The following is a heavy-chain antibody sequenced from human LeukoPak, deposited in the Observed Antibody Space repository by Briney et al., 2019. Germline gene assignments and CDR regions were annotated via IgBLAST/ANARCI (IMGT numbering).Heavy chain of an antibody. CDR1: GGSISTYY. J-gene: IGHJ2*01. V-gene: IGHV4-59*08. CDR2: VYYIGST. D-gene: IGHD6-19*01. CDR3: ARHRSSGWGVWYFDL. Sequence: PSETLSLTCTVSGGSISTYYWSWIRQPPGKGLEWMGHVYYIGSTKYNPRVHRRVPIYLDQSKHQVSLKLGSVTAAGTGVYYCARHRSSGWGVWYFDLWARGTVLRVS.